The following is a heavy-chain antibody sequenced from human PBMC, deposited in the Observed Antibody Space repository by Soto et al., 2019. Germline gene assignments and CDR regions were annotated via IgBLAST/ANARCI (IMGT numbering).Heavy chain of an antibody. CDR1: GYTFSDYY. V-gene: IGHV1-2*02. D-gene: IGHD1-1*01. CDR3: AREPATAKPEGVDF. CDR2: INPNSGGT. J-gene: IGHJ4*02. Sequence: ASVKVSCKASGYTFSDYYIHCVRQAPVQGLEWMGWINPNSGGTKYAPKFQGGVTMTRDTSITTAYMELSRLRSGDTAVYYCAREPATAKPEGVDFWGQGTLVTVSS.